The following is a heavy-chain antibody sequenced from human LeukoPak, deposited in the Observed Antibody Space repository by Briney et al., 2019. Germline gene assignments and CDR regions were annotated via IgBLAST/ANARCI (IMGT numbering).Heavy chain of an antibody. CDR2: IYYSGST. D-gene: IGHD3-3*01. CDR3: ARTSYYDFWSGYYFFDY. CDR1: GASISSGDYY. J-gene: IGHJ4*02. V-gene: IGHV4-30-4*01. Sequence: PSQTLSLTCTVSGASISSGDYYWSWIRQPPGKGLEWIGYIYYSGSTYYNPSLESRVTISVDTSKNQFSLKLSSVTAADTAVYYCARTSYYDFWSGYYFFDYWGQGTLVTVSS.